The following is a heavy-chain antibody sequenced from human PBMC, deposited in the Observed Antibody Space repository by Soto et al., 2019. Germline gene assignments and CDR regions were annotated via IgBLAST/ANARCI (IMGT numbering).Heavy chain of an antibody. V-gene: IGHV1-3*01. D-gene: IGHD3-10*01. Sequence: ASVKVSCKASGYTFPSYAMHWVRQAPGQRLEWMGWINAGNGNTKYSQKFQGRVTITRDTSASTAYMELSSLRSEDTAVYYCARDDNLRLLWFGESADGFMDVWGKGTTVTVSS. J-gene: IGHJ6*04. CDR1: GYTFPSYA. CDR2: INAGNGNT. CDR3: ARDDNLRLLWFGESADGFMDV.